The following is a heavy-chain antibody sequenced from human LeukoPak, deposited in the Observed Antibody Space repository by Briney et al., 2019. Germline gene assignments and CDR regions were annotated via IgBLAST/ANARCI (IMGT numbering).Heavy chain of an antibody. CDR2: IYSGGST. V-gene: IGHV3-66*01. J-gene: IGHJ4*02. D-gene: IGHD2-15*01. CDR3: ARVVAATGGIDY. Sequence: GGSLRVSCAASGFTLNINYLSWGREGPGKGLGWGSVIYSGGSTYYADSVKGRFTISRDNPKNTLYLQMNSLRAEDTVVYYCARVVAATGGIDYWGQGTLVTVSS. CDR1: GFTLNINY.